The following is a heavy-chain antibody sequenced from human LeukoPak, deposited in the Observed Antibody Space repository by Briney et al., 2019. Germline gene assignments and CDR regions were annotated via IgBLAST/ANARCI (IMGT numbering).Heavy chain of an antibody. CDR2: IYYSGST. CDR1: GGSISSYY. CDR3: ARLFLPQRYDILTGYTYYFDY. J-gene: IGHJ4*02. D-gene: IGHD3-9*01. Sequence: SETLSITCTVSGGSISSYYWCLRRQPPGEGLGWIGYIYYSGSTNYNPSLKSRVTISVDTSKNHFSLKLSSVTAADTAVYYCARLFLPQRYDILTGYTYYFDYWGQGTLVTVSS. V-gene: IGHV4-59*08.